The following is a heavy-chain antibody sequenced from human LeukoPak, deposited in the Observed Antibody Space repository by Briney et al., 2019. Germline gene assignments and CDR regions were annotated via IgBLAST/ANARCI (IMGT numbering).Heavy chain of an antibody. CDR3: ASGNTYYNIFTGQDALNL. D-gene: IGHD3-9*01. V-gene: IGHV1-18*01. J-gene: IGHJ3*01. Sequence: ASVKVSCKTSGYTFTNYAITWVRQAPGQGLELIGWISPYNDKTKYVQKLQDRVSMTTDTSSTTAYMELRSLRSDDTAVYYCASGNTYYNIFTGQDALNLWGQGTLVTVSS. CDR1: GYTFTNYA. CDR2: ISPYNDKT.